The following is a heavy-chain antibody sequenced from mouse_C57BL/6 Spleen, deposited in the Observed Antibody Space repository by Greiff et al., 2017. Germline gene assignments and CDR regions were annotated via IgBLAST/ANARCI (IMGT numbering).Heavy chain of an antibody. D-gene: IGHD1-1*02. CDR1: GFTFSSYA. J-gene: IGHJ3*01. Sequence: EVMLVESGEGLVKPGGSLKLSCAASGFTFSSYAMSWVRQTPEKRLEWVAYISSGGDYIYYADTVKGRFTISRDNARNTLYLQMSSLKSEDTAIYYCTRDETNYYGGGWFAYWGQGTLVTVSA. CDR3: TRDETNYYGGGWFAY. V-gene: IGHV5-9-1*02. CDR2: ISSGGDYI.